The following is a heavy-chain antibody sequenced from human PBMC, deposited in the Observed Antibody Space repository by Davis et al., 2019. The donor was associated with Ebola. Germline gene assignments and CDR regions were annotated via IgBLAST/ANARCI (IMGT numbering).Heavy chain of an antibody. CDR2: IYYSGST. D-gene: IGHD2-21*01. Sequence: PSETLSLTCTVSGGSISSSSYYWGWIRQPPGKGLEWIGSIYYSGSTYYNPSLKSRVTISVDTSKNQFSLKLSSVTAADTAVYYCARGIPKTKGWFDPWGQGTLVTVSS. CDR3: ARGIPKTKGWFDP. V-gene: IGHV4-39*01. CDR1: GGSISSSSYY. J-gene: IGHJ5*02.